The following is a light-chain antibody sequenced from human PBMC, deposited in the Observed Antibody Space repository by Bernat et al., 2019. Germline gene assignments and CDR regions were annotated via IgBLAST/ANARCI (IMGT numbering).Light chain of an antibody. CDR1: SSDVGSYNY. J-gene: IGLJ3*02. V-gene: IGLV2-11*01. CDR2: DVT. Sequence: QSALTQPRSVSGSPGQSVTISCTGTSSDVGSYNYVSWYQQYPDKAPRVMVYDVTKRPSGVPDRFSGSKSGNTASLTISGLQAEDEADYYCCSYAGSFSWVFGGGTKLTVL. CDR3: CSYAGSFSWV.